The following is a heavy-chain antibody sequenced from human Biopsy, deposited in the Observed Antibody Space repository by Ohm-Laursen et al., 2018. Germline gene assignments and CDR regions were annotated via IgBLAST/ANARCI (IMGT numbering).Heavy chain of an antibody. CDR3: ARRPYGGTRYWYFDL. J-gene: IGHJ2*01. V-gene: IGHV4-31*01. D-gene: IGHD4-23*01. CDR2: IYYSGTT. Sequence: SDTLSLTCTVSGGPVSSGGFYWSWIRQHPGKGLEWIGYIYYSGTTYYNPSLKSLVTISVDTSKNQFSLKLNSVTAADTAVYYCARRPYGGTRYWYFDLWDRGTLVTVSS. CDR1: GGPVSSGGFY.